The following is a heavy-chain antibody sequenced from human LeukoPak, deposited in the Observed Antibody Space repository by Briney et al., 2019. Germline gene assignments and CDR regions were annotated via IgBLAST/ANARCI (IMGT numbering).Heavy chain of an antibody. J-gene: IGHJ4*02. D-gene: IGHD3-22*01. V-gene: IGHV4-30-4*08. Sequence: TLSLTCTVSGGSISSGDYYWSWIRQPPGKGLEWIGYVYYSGSTYYSPSLKSRVTISVDTSKNQFSLKLSSVTAADTAVYYCARAGYYDRLDYWGQGTLVTVSS. CDR2: VYYSGST. CDR3: ARAGYYDRLDY. CDR1: GGSISSGDYY.